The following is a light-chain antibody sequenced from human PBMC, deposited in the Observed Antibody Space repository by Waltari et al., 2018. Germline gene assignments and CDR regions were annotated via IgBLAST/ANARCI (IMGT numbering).Light chain of an antibody. J-gene: IGLJ2*01. Sequence: QSALIQPDSVSGSPGQWITISCTGTSSDIGGYNVVSWYQQHPGNAPKLMMYDSNKRPAGLSIRFSGSKSGDAASLTISGLQTEDEADYYCCSYGGSFTWIFGGGTKLTVL. CDR2: DSN. CDR3: CSYGGSFTWI. V-gene: IGLV2-23*01. CDR1: SSDIGGYNV.